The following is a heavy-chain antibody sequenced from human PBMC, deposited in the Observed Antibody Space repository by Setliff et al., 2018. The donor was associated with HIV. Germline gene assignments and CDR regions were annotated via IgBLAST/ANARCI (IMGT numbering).Heavy chain of an antibody. D-gene: IGHD1-1*01. J-gene: IGHJ6*04. Sequence: ASVKVSCKASGYTFTSYDINWVRQATGQGPEWMGWMNPNSGNTGYAQKFQGRVTMTRNTSISTAYMEVSSLGSEDTAVYYCAREDATRTWDVWGKGTTGTVAS. CDR3: AREDATRTWDV. CDR2: MNPNSGNT. CDR1: GYTFTSYD. V-gene: IGHV1-8*01.